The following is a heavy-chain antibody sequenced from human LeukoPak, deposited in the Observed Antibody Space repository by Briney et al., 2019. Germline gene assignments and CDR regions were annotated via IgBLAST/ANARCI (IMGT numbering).Heavy chain of an antibody. D-gene: IGHD2-2*02. V-gene: IGHV1-24*01. Sequence: ASVKVSCKVSGYTLTELSMHWVRQAPGKGLEWMGGFDPEDGETIYAQKFQGRVTMTEDTSTDTAYMELSSLRSEDTAVYYCATEYCSSTSCYTGFDYWRQGTLVTVSS. CDR1: GYTLTELS. CDR3: ATEYCSSTSCYTGFDY. J-gene: IGHJ4*02. CDR2: FDPEDGET.